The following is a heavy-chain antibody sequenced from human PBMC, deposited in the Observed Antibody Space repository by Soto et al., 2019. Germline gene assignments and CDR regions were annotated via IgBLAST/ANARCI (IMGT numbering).Heavy chain of an antibody. CDR1: GFNFNSYA. J-gene: IGHJ5*02. Sequence: PGGSLRLSCAASGFNFNSYAMHWVRQTPGEGLEWVAVISYDGNNKYYADSVRGRFTISRDNSKNTLYLQMNSLRTEDTAVYHCASSSGSGYQNFFDPWGQGSLVTVSS. V-gene: IGHV3-30-3*01. CDR2: ISYDGNNK. CDR3: ASSSGSGYQNFFDP. D-gene: IGHD3-22*01.